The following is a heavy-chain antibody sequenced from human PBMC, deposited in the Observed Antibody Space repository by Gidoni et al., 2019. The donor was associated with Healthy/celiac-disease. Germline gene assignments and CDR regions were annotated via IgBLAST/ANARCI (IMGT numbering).Heavy chain of an antibody. Sequence: QVQLQQWGAGLLKPSETLSLTCAVYGWSFSGYYWRWIRQPPGKGLEWIGEINHSGSTNYNPSLKSRVTISVDTSKNQFSLKLSSVTAADTAVYYCARGRSSTTFQYYYYYYGMDVWGQGTTVTVSS. J-gene: IGHJ6*02. V-gene: IGHV4-34*01. CDR1: GWSFSGYY. CDR2: INHSGST. D-gene: IGHD4-17*01. CDR3: ARGRSSTTFQYYYYYYGMDV.